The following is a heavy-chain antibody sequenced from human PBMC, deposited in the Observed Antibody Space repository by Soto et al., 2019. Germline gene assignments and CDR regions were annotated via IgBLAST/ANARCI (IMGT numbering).Heavy chain of an antibody. CDR1: GFTFSSYA. CDR2: ISGSGGST. Sequence: GSLRLSCAASGFTFSSYAMSWVRQAPGKGLEWVSAISGSGGSTYYADSVKGRFTIPRDNSKNTLYLQMNSLRAEDTAVYYCAKDLGDIVAVPAARPSGYWGQGTLVTVSS. J-gene: IGHJ4*02. CDR3: AKDLGDIVAVPAARPSGY. D-gene: IGHD2-2*01. V-gene: IGHV3-23*01.